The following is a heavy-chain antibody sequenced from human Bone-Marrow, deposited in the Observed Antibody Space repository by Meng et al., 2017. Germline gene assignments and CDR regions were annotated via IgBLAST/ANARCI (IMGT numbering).Heavy chain of an antibody. D-gene: IGHD4-17*01. V-gene: IGHV3-7*01. Sequence: GESLKISCAASGFTFSSYAMSWVRQAPGKGLEWVANIHSDGGDKAYAGSVKGRFTISRDNSQNSLYLQMNSLRVEDTAVYYCARDPNHGDPGVRDYWGQGTLVTVSS. CDR1: GFTFSSYA. CDR2: IHSDGGDK. CDR3: ARDPNHGDPGVRDY. J-gene: IGHJ4*02.